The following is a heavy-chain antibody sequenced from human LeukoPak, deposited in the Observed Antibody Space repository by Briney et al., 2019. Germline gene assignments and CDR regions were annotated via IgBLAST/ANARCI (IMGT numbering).Heavy chain of an antibody. Sequence: LETLSLTCTVSGDSISSYYWSWIRQPAGKGLEWIGRIYTSGSTTYNPSLKSRVTMSIDTSKNQFSLKLSSVTAADTAVYYCARGRARGIVVVPAAEGAFDIWGQGTMVTVSS. D-gene: IGHD2-2*01. CDR1: GDSISSYY. J-gene: IGHJ3*02. CDR2: IYTSGST. CDR3: ARGRARGIVVVPAAEGAFDI. V-gene: IGHV4-4*07.